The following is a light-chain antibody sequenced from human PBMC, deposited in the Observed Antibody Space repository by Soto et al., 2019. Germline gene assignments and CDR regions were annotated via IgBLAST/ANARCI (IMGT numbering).Light chain of an antibody. J-gene: IGKJ4*01. CDR3: QQYIHWPPLT. V-gene: IGKV3-15*01. Sequence: EIVLTQSPATLSVSPGERATLSCRASQSVRSNLAWYQQKPGQGPRLLIFCASTRATDIPARFSGSGSGTEFTLTISSLQSEDFAVYYCQQYIHWPPLTFGGGTKVEIK. CDR2: CAS. CDR1: QSVRSN.